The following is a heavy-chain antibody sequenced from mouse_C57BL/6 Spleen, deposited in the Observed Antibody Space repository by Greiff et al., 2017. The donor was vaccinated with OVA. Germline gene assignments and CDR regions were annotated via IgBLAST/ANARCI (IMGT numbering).Heavy chain of an antibody. V-gene: IGHV2-5*01. D-gene: IGHD2-3*01. CDR1: GFSLTSYG. CDR2: IWRGGST. Sequence: VQLQQSGPGLVQPSQSLSITCTVSGFSLTSYGVHWVRQSPGKGLEWLGVIWRGGSTDYNAAFMSRLSITKDNSKSQVFFKMNSLQADDTAIYYCAKRYDGYSYAMDYWGQGTSVTVSS. CDR3: AKRYDGYSYAMDY. J-gene: IGHJ4*01.